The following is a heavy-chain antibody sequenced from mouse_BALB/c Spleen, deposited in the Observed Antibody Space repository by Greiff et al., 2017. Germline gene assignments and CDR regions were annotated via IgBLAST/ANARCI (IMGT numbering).Heavy chain of an antibody. CDR3: ARREGNLYAMDY. V-gene: IGHV1-80*01. CDR2: IYPGDGDT. CDR1: GYAFSSYW. Sequence: QVQLQQSGAELVRPGSSVKISCKASGYAFSSYWMNWVKQRPGQGLEWIGQIYPGDGDTNYNGKFKGKATLTADKSSSTAYMQLSSLTSEDSAVYFCARREGNLYAMDYWGQGTSGTVSS. J-gene: IGHJ4*01. D-gene: IGHD2-1*01.